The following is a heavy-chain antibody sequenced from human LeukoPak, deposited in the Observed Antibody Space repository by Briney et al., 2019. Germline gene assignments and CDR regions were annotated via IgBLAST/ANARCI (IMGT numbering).Heavy chain of an antibody. CDR1: GFTFSSYA. CDR2: VSGSGGGT. CDR3: ANLRGRGAYACSGASCYSY. J-gene: IGHJ4*02. Sequence: GGSLRLSREASGFTFSSYAMSWVRQAPGKGLEWVSGVSGSGGGTYYTDSVKGRFTISRDNSKNTLFLQMNSLRVEDTAVYYCANLRGRGAYACSGASCYSYWGQGTLVTVSS. D-gene: IGHD2-15*01. V-gene: IGHV3-23*01.